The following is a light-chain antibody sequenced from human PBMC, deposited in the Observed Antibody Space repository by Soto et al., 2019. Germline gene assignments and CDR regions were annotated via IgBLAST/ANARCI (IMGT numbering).Light chain of an antibody. Sequence: QSVLTQPASVSGSPGQSITISCAGTSSDFGSYNRVPWYQQHPGKAPKLIIYEGSNRPSGISNRYSGSKSGNTASLTISGLQAEDEADYYCFSYAGGVTSVFGAGTRSPS. J-gene: IGLJ1*01. CDR1: SSDFGSYNR. CDR2: EGS. V-gene: IGLV2-23*01. CDR3: FSYAGGVTSV.